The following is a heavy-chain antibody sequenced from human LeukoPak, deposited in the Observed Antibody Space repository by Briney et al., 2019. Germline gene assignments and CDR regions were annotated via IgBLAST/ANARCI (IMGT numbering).Heavy chain of an antibody. CDR1: GGSISSYY. V-gene: IGHV4-59*08. CDR2: IYHSGST. D-gene: IGHD3-10*01. CDR3: ARWDAHYGSGSYFGH. Sequence: SETLSLTCTVSGGSISSYYWGWIRQPPGKGLEWIGYIYHSGSTNYNPSLKSRVTISVDASKNQFSLKLTSVTAADTAIYYCARWDAHYGSGSYFGHWGQGTLVTVSS. J-gene: IGHJ4*02.